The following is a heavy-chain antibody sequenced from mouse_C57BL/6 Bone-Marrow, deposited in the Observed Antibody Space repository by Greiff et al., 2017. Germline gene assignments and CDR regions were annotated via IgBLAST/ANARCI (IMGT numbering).Heavy chain of an antibody. CDR3: APIALYFDY. CDR2: IYPRSGNT. CDR1: GYTFTSYG. Sequence: QVQLKQSGAELARPGASVKLSCKASGYTFTSYGISWVKQRTGQGLEWIGEIYPRSGNTYYNEKFKGKATLTADKSSSTAYMELRSLASEDSAVSFCAPIALYFDYWGQGTTLTVSS. J-gene: IGHJ2*01. V-gene: IGHV1-81*01.